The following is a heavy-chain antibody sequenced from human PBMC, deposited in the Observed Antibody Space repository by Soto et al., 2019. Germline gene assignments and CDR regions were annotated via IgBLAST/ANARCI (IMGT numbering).Heavy chain of an antibody. CDR3: ARDVITGTLNYYYYYMDV. V-gene: IGHV3-74*01. Sequence: GSLRLSCAASGFTFSSYWMHWVRQAPGKGLVWVSRINSDGSSTSYADSVKGRFTISRDNAKNTLYLQMNSLRAEDTAVYYCARDVITGTLNYYYYYMDVWGKGTTVTVSS. CDR2: INSDGSST. D-gene: IGHD1-20*01. J-gene: IGHJ6*03. CDR1: GFTFSSYW.